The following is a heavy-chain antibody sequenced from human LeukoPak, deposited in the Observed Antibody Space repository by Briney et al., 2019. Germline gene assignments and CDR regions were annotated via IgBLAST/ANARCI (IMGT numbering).Heavy chain of an antibody. CDR2: IFYSGTT. Sequence: SETLSLTCTVSGGSISRSTYYWGWIRQPPGKGLEWTGSIFYSGTTYYNPSLKSRVTISVDTSKNQFSLKLRSVTAADTAVYYCVKVVVAAASYYVMDVWGQGTTVTVSS. J-gene: IGHJ6*02. V-gene: IGHV4-39*07. CDR3: VKVVVAAASYYVMDV. D-gene: IGHD2-15*01. CDR1: GGSISRSTYY.